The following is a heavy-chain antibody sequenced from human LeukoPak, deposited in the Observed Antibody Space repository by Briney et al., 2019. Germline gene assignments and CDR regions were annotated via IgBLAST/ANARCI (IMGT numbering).Heavy chain of an antibody. D-gene: IGHD3-10*01. Sequence: SETLSLTCTVSGGSISGYYWSWIRQPPGKGLEWIGYIYDSGTTNYNPSLKSRVTVSVDTPKNQFSLKLSSVTAADTAVYYCARDPGGYFFDYWGQGTLVTVSS. CDR2: IYDSGTT. CDR3: ARDPGGYFFDY. V-gene: IGHV4-59*01. CDR1: GGSISGYY. J-gene: IGHJ4*02.